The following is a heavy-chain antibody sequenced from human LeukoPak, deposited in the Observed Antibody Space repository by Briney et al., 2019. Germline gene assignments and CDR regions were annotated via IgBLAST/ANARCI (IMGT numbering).Heavy chain of an antibody. CDR1: GFIFSSYW. V-gene: IGHV3-7*01. CDR3: TRTGTTSIDY. D-gene: IGHD1-1*01. J-gene: IGHJ4*02. CDR2: IKQDGSEK. Sequence: GGSLRLSCATSGFIFSSYWMNWVRQAPGKGLEWVANIKQDGSEKYYVDSVKGRFTISRDNAKNSLYLQMNSLRVEDTAVYYCTRTGTTSIDYWGQGALVTVSS.